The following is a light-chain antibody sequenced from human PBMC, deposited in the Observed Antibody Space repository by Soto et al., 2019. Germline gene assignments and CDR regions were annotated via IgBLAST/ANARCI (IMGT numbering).Light chain of an antibody. CDR3: CSHAGGYTYV. J-gene: IGLJ1*01. Sequence: QSALTQPRSVSGSPGQSLTISCTGTSSEVGGYNYVAWYQQYPGKVPKLMIYDVTKRPSGVLDRFSGSKSGNTASLRISGLQAEDEGDYYCCSHAGGYTYVFGSGTKLTVL. CDR1: SSEVGGYNY. V-gene: IGLV2-11*01. CDR2: DVT.